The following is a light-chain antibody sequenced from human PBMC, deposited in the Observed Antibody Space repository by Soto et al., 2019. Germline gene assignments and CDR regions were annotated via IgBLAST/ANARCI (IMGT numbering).Light chain of an antibody. CDR2: DAS. J-gene: IGKJ1*01. Sequence: DIQLTQSPSALSASIGDRVTITCRASQAVITSLAWYRQKPGKAPKLLIYDASVLQTGVPARFSGYASGTDFTLTITSVQPDDFATYYCQHYNSYSEAFGQGTKVDVK. CDR1: QAVITS. V-gene: IGKV1-5*01. CDR3: QHYNSYSEA.